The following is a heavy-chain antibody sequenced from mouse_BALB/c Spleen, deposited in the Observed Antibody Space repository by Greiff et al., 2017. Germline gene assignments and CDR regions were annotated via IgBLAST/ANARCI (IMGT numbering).Heavy chain of an antibody. D-gene: IGHD2-3*01. J-gene: IGHJ3*01. CDR1: GYTFTDYA. Sequence: VKLMESGPELVRPGVSVKISCKGSGYTFTDYAMHWVKQSHAKSLEWIGVISTYYGNTNYNQKFKGKATMTVNKSSSTAYMELARLTSEDSAIYYCARDGTTGFAYWGQGTLVTVSA. CDR2: ISTYYGNT. CDR3: ARDGTTGFAY. V-gene: IGHV1-67*01.